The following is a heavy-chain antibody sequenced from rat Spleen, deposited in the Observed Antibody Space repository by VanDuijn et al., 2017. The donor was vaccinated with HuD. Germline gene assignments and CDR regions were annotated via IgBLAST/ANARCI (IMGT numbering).Heavy chain of an antibody. J-gene: IGHJ4*01. D-gene: IGHD1-12*01. CDR3: ASTASVNVMDA. CDR1: GFTFSSFP. Sequence: EVQLVESDGGLVQPGRSLKLSCAASGFTFSSFPMAWVRQAPTKGLEWVASITNTGGSTYYPDSVKGRFTISRDNAKSTLYLQMNSLRSEDTATYYCASTASVNVMDAWGQGASVTVSS. V-gene: IGHV5-46*01. CDR2: ITNTGGST.